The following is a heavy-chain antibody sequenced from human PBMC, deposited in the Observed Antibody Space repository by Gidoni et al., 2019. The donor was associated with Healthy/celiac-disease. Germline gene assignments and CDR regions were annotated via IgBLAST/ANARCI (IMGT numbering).Heavy chain of an antibody. CDR3: TTFRVVPAARRARDAFDI. CDR1: GFTFSNAW. V-gene: IGHV3-15*01. Sequence: EVQLVESGGGLVKPGGSLRLSCAASGFTFSNAWMSWVRQAPGKGLEWVGRIKSKTDGGTTDYAAPVKGRFTISRDDSKNTLYLQMNSLKTEDTAVYYCTTFRVVPAARRARDAFDIWGQGTMVTVSS. D-gene: IGHD2-2*01. CDR2: IKSKTDGGTT. J-gene: IGHJ3*02.